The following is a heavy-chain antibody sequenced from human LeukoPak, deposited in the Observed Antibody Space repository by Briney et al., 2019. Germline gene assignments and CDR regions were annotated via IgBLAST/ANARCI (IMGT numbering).Heavy chain of an antibody. CDR3: XRVSWASQDYYYYYMDV. J-gene: IGHJ6*03. CDR2: IYYSGST. CDR1: GGSISSYY. Sequence: KPSETLSLTCTVSGGSISSYYWSWIRQPPGKGLEWIGYIYYSGSTNYNPSLKSRVTISVDTSKNQFSLKLSSVTAADTAVYYCXRVSWASQDYYYYYMDVWGKGTTVTVSS. D-gene: IGHD7-27*01. V-gene: IGHV4-59*01.